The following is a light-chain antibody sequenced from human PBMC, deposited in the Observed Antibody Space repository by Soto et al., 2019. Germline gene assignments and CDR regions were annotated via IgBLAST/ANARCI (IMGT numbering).Light chain of an antibody. V-gene: IGKV3-15*01. J-gene: IGKJ5*01. Sequence: EIVMTQSPATLAVSPGERATLSCRANQSVSKSLAWYQQKPGQAPRLLIFGASTRATGIPARFSGSGSETEFTLTISSLQSEDFAVYYCQQYNNWPPITFGQGTRLEI. CDR1: QSVSKS. CDR2: GAS. CDR3: QQYNNWPPIT.